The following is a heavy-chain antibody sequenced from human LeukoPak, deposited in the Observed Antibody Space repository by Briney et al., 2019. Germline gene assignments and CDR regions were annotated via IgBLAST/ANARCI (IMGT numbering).Heavy chain of an antibody. Sequence: GGSLRLSCAASGFTFSSYDMHWVRQATGKGLEWVSAIGTAGDTYYPGSVKGRFTISRENAKNSLYLQMNSLRAGDTAVYYCARALPSYGDYVSYYYGMDVWGQGTTVTVSS. CDR2: IGTAGDT. CDR1: GFTFSSYD. D-gene: IGHD4-17*01. J-gene: IGHJ6*02. CDR3: ARALPSYGDYVSYYYGMDV. V-gene: IGHV3-13*01.